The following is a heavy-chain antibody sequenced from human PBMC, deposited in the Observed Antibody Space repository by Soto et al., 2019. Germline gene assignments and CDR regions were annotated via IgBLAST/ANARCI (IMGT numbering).Heavy chain of an antibody. D-gene: IGHD3-22*01. CDR1: GYTLTELS. CDR3: ASTRMIVAHFDY. V-gene: IGHV1-24*01. J-gene: IGHJ4*02. Sequence: GASVKVSCKVSGYTLTELSMHWVRQAPGKGLEWMGGFDPEDGETIYAQKFQGRVTMTEDTSTDTAYMKLSSVTAADTAVYYCASTRMIVAHFDYWGQGTQVTVSS. CDR2: FDPEDGET.